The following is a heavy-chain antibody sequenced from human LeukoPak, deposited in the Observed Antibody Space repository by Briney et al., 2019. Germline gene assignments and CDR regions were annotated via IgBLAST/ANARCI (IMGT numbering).Heavy chain of an antibody. D-gene: IGHD2-2*01. CDR2: ISSSSSYI. CDR1: GFTFSSYS. Sequence: PGGSLRLSCAASGFTFSSYSMNWVRQAPGKGLEWVSSISSSSSYIYYADSVKGRFTISRDNAKNSLYLQMNSLRAEDTAVYYCARSDRVVPAAHFDYWGQGTLVTVSS. J-gene: IGHJ4*02. V-gene: IGHV3-21*01. CDR3: ARSDRVVPAAHFDY.